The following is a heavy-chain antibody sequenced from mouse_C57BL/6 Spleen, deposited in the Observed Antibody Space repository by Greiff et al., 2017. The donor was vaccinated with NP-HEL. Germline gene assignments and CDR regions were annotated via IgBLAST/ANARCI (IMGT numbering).Heavy chain of an antibody. D-gene: IGHD1-1*01. CDR1: GFTFSSYG. CDR2: ISSGGSYT. Sequence: EVKLMESGGDLVKPGGSLKLSCAASGFTFSSYGMSWVRQTPDKRLEWVATISSGGSYTYYPDSVKGRFTISRDNAKNTLYLQMSSLKSEDTAMYYCARHSYYYGSSPRYFDVWGTGTTVTVSS. CDR3: ARHSYYYGSSPRYFDV. J-gene: IGHJ1*03. V-gene: IGHV5-6*01.